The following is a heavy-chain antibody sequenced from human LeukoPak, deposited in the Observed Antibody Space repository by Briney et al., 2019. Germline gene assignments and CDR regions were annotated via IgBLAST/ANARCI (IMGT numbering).Heavy chain of an antibody. Sequence: GGSLRLSCAASGFTFSSYGMHWVRQAPGKGLEWVAVISYDGSNKYYADSVKGRFTISRDNSKNTLYLQMNSLRAEDTAVYYCAKDPGADSSSWFGYFDYWGQGTLVTVSS. CDR2: ISYDGSNK. V-gene: IGHV3-30*18. J-gene: IGHJ4*02. D-gene: IGHD6-13*01. CDR3: AKDPGADSSSWFGYFDY. CDR1: GFTFSSYG.